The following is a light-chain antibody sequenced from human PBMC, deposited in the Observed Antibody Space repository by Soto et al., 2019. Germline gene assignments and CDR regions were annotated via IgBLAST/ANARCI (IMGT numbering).Light chain of an antibody. CDR3: TSYTSSSTLEV. Sequence: QSVLTQPASVSGSPGQSITISCTGTCSDVGGYNYVSWYQQHPGKAPKLMIYDVSYRPSGVSNRFSGSKSGNTASLTISGLQAEDEADYYCTSYTSSSTLEVFGGGTKLTVL. CDR2: DVS. J-gene: IGLJ2*01. CDR1: CSDVGGYNY. V-gene: IGLV2-14*01.